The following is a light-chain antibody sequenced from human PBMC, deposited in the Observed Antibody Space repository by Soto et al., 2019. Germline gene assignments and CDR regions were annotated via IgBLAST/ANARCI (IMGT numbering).Light chain of an antibody. J-gene: IGKJ2*01. CDR1: QSISSW. Sequence: DIQLTQSPSTLSASVGDRVTITCRASQSISSWLAWYQQKPGTAPKLLIYKASTLESGVPSRFSGSRSETESTLTVSSLQPDDFAAYYCQQYNDSFPYTFGQGTKLEIK. V-gene: IGKV1-5*03. CDR3: QQYNDSFPYT. CDR2: KAS.